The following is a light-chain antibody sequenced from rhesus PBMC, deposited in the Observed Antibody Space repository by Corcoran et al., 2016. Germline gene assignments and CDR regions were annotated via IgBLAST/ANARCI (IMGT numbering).Light chain of an antibody. Sequence: DIVMTQTPLSLPVTPGEPASISCRSSQSLLHTDGYTYLDWYLQKPGQSPQLLIYGGSNRASGDPDRFSGSGSGTDFTLKISKVEAEDVGVYYCMQHKALPLTFGGGTKVELK. CDR3: MQHKALPLT. J-gene: IGKJ4*01. CDR2: GGS. V-gene: IGKV2-61*01. CDR1: QSLLHTDGYTY.